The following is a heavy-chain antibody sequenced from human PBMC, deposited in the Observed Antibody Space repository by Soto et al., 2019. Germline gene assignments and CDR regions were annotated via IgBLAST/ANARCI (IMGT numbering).Heavy chain of an antibody. CDR2: IYYSGST. D-gene: IGHD2-2*01. J-gene: IGHJ4*02. V-gene: IGHV4-39*01. CDR1: GGSISSSSYY. CDR3: ARRGDQLLAVDY. Sequence: QLQLQESGPGLVKPSETLSLTCTVSGGSISSSSYYWGWIRQPPGKGLEWIGSIYYSGSTYYNPSLKRRVTISVDTSKNQFSLKLSSVTAADTAVYYCARRGDQLLAVDYWGQGTLVTVSS.